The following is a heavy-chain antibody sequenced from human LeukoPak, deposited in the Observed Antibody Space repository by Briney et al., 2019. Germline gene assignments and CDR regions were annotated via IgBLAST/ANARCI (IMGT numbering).Heavy chain of an antibody. CDR1: GFTFDDYA. V-gene: IGHV3-43*02. J-gene: IGHJ3*02. CDR2: ISGDGGAT. D-gene: IGHD3-16*01. CDR3: ANVAVWGGTFDI. Sequence: GGSLRLSCAASGFTFDDYAMHWVRQPPGKGLEWVSLISGDGGATQYADSVKGRFTISRDNSKNSLYLQMNTLRTEDTALYYCANVAVWGGTFDIWGRGTMVTVSS.